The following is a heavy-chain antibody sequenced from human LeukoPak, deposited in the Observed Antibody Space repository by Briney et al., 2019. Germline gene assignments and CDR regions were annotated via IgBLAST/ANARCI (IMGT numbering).Heavy chain of an antibody. D-gene: IGHD2-21*02. J-gene: IGHJ4*02. V-gene: IGHV4-59*01. CDR1: GGSISSYY. CDR2: IYYSGST. CDR3: ARTPYCGGDCYGYFDY. Sequence: SETLSLTCTVSGGSISSYYWSWIRQPPGKGLEWIGYIYYSGSTNYNPSLKSRVTISVDTSKNQFSLKLSSVTAADTAVYYYARTPYCGGDCYGYFDYWGQGTLVTVSS.